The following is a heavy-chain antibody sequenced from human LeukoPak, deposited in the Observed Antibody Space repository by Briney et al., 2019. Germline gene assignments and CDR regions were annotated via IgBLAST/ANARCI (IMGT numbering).Heavy chain of an antibody. J-gene: IGHJ4*02. CDR1: GYSFASYW. Sequence: GESLTISCKASGYSFASYWIGWVRQTSGKGLEWMAIIHPNDASTIYSPSFQGQVTISADRSITTAYLQWNTLQASDTAIYYCARHNNWAFDYWDRGTLLTVSS. V-gene: IGHV5-51*01. CDR3: ARHNNWAFDY. CDR2: IHPNDAST. D-gene: IGHD1-20*01.